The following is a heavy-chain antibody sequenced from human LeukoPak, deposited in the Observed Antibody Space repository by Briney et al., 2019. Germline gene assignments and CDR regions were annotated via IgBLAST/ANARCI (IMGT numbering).Heavy chain of an antibody. J-gene: IGHJ4*02. CDR1: GYTLTELS. CDR3: ATVSRYCTNGVCYDY. V-gene: IGHV1-24*01. Sequence: ASVKVSCKVSGYTLTELSMHWVRQAPGKGLEWMGGFDPEDGETIYAQKFQGRVTMTEDTSTDTAYMELSSLRSEDTAVYYCATVSRYCTNGVCYDYWGQGTLVTVSS. D-gene: IGHD2-8*01. CDR2: FDPEDGET.